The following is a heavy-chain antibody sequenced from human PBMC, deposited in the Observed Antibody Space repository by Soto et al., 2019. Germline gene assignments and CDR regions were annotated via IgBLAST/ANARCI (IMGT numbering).Heavy chain of an antibody. CDR1: GSTVSTNY. CDR2: LYMSGNS. Sequence: ELQLVESGGGLVQPGGSLRLSCAASGSTVSTNYMSWVRQAPGKGLECVAILYMSGNSYYADSVRGRFTISRDTSKRTLSLQMGSLRAGATAVYYCTQEELGRDHWGQGTRVTVSS. CDR3: TQEELGRDH. V-gene: IGHV3-66*01. J-gene: IGHJ4*02. D-gene: IGHD7-27*01.